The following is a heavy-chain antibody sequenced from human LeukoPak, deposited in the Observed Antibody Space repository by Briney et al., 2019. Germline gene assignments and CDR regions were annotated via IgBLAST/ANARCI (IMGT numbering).Heavy chain of an antibody. V-gene: IGHV1-2*02. J-gene: IGHJ5*02. Sequence: ASVKVSCKASGYTFTGYYMHWVRQAPGQGLEWMGWINPNSGGTNYAQKFQGRVTMTRDTSISTAYMELSRLRSDDTAVYYCARNRRTFWGSYSWFDPWGQGTLVTVSS. CDR1: GYTFTGYY. D-gene: IGHD3-16*01. CDR3: ARNRRTFWGSYSWFDP. CDR2: INPNSGGT.